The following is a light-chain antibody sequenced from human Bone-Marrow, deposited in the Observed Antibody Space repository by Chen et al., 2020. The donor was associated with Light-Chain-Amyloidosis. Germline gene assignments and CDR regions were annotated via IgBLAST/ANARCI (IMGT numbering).Light chain of an antibody. CDR1: SSNIGSNT. CDR2: SNN. J-gene: IGLJ3*02. V-gene: IGLV1-44*01. CDR3: AAWDDSLNGV. Sequence: QSVLTQPPSASGTPGPRVTFSCSGSSSNIGSNTVNWFQQLPGAAPKLLIYSNNQRPSGVPDRFSGSKSGTSASLAISGLQSEDEADYYCAAWDDSLNGVFGGGTKVTVL.